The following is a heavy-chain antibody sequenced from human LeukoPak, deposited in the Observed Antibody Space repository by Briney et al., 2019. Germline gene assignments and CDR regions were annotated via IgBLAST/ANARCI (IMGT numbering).Heavy chain of an antibody. J-gene: IGHJ4*02. D-gene: IGHD1-26*01. Sequence: ASVKVSCKASGYPFTHYYMHWVRQAPGQGLEWMGWINPNSGGTNYAQKFQGRVTMTRDTSISTAYMELSRLRSDDTAVYYCAREGPIVGATHLVDYWGQGTLVTVSS. CDR2: INPNSGGT. CDR3: AREGPIVGATHLVDY. V-gene: IGHV1-2*02. CDR1: GYPFTHYY.